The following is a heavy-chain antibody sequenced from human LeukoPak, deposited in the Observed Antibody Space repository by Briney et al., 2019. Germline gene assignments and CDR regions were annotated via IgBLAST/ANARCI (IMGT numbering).Heavy chain of an antibody. Sequence: PGGSLRLSCAASGFTFSSYGMHWVRQAPGKGLGWVAVIWYDGSNKYYADSVKGRFTISRDNSKNTLYLQMNSLRAEDTAVYYCAKDGGMRLYYDFWSGYYPNWFDPWGQGTLVTVSS. CDR1: GFTFSSYG. D-gene: IGHD3-3*01. J-gene: IGHJ5*02. CDR2: IWYDGSNK. V-gene: IGHV3-33*06. CDR3: AKDGGMRLYYDFWSGYYPNWFDP.